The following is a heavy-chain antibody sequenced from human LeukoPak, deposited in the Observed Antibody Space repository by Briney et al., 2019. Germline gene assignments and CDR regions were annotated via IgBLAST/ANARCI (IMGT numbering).Heavy chain of an antibody. V-gene: IGHV4-39*01. CDR1: GGSISSSSYY. CDR3: ARQLGFSFDY. D-gene: IGHD7-27*01. CDR2: IYYSGST. J-gene: IGHJ4*02. Sequence: SETLSLTCTVSGGSISSSSYYWGWIRQPPGKGLEWIGSIYYSGSTYYNPSLKSRVTISVDTSKNQFSLKLSSETAADTAVYYCARQLGFSFDYWGQGTLVTVSS.